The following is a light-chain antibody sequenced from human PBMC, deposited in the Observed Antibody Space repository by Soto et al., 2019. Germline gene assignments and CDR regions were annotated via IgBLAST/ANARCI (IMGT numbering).Light chain of an antibody. CDR1: QSVLCNSNNKNY. Sequence: DIVMTQSPDSLAVSLGERATINCKPSQSVLCNSNNKNYLAWYQQKVGQPPKLLIYWASTRESGVPDRFSGSGSGTDFTLTIRSLQAEDVAIYYCQQYYSTPYTFGRGTKLEIK. V-gene: IGKV4-1*01. CDR2: WAS. CDR3: QQYYSTPYT. J-gene: IGKJ2*01.